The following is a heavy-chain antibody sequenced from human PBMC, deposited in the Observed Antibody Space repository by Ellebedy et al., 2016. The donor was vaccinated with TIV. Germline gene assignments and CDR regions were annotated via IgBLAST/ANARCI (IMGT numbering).Heavy chain of an antibody. J-gene: IGHJ1*01. CDR2: IIPGLETP. Sequence: AASVKVSCKASGGSFSSYVISWVRQAPGQGLEWMGGIIPGLETPNYAQKFQGRLTVSADKSTNTAYMELSSLTSEDTAVYYSAADLASVGQWGQGTLVIVSS. V-gene: IGHV1-69*10. CDR1: GGSFSSYV. CDR3: AADLASVGQ. D-gene: IGHD1-26*01.